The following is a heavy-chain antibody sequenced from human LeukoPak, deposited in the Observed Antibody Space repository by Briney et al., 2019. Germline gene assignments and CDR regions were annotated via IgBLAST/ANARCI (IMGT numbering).Heavy chain of an antibody. J-gene: IGHJ6*03. CDR3: ARHGSWGSGSSYMDV. D-gene: IGHD3-10*01. CDR2: IYHSGST. CDR1: GYSISSGYY. V-gene: IGHV4-38-2*01. Sequence: PSETLSLTCAVSGYSISSGYYWGWIRQPPGKGLEWIGSIYHSGSTYYNPSLKSRVTISVDTSKNQFSLKLSSVTAADTAVYYCARHGSWGSGSSYMDVWGKGTTVIVSS.